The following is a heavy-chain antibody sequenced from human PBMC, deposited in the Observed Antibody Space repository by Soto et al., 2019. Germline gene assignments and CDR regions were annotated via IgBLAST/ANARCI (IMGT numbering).Heavy chain of an antibody. J-gene: IGHJ4*02. Sequence: GESLKISCESSGYSFANYWIGWVRQMPGKGLEWMGIIYPGDSDTRYSPSFQGQVTISVDTSIDTAYLQWSSLKASDSAMYYCARSRITGSTWTFDYWGQATLVTVSS. CDR2: IYPGDSDT. V-gene: IGHV5-51*01. D-gene: IGHD1-20*01. CDR3: ARSRITGSTWTFDY. CDR1: GYSFANYW.